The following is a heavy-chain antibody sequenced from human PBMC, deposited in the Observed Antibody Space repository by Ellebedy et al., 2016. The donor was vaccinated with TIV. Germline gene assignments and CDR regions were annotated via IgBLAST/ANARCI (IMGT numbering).Heavy chain of an antibody. CDR3: ARGPDNFHSFDH. J-gene: IGHJ4*02. Sequence: GSLRLSXAVYGGSFSDNFWSWIRQAPGKGQEWIGEINHRGSTNYNPSLKSRVTISVDTSKNQLSLKLSSVTAADTAVYYCARGPDNFHSFDHWGQGTLVTVSS. CDR1: GGSFSDNF. V-gene: IGHV4-34*01. CDR2: INHRGST.